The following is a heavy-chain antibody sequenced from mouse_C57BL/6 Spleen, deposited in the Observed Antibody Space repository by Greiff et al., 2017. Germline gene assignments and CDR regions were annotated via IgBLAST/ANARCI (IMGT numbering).Heavy chain of an antibody. CDR3: ARDAAQATWWFDY. J-gene: IGHJ2*01. CDR2: IKYYGSSN. CDR1: GFTFSDYY. Sequence: EVNLVESEGGLVQPGSSMKLSCTASGFTFSDYYMAWVRQVPEKGLEWVANIKYYGSSNYYLDSLKSRFIISSDNAKNILYLQMSSLKSEDTDTYYCARDAAQATWWFDYWGPGTTLTVSS. V-gene: IGHV5-16*01. D-gene: IGHD3-2*02.